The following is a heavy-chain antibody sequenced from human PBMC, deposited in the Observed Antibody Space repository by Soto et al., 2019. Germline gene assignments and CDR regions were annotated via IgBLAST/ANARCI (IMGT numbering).Heavy chain of an antibody. D-gene: IGHD3-10*01. CDR1: GYTFTSYG. CDR2: ITTYNSNT. J-gene: IGHJ4*02. CDR3: AREMVRGVGSDY. V-gene: IGHV1-18*01. Sequence: QVQLVQSGAEVKKPGASVKVSCKASGYTFTSYGISWVRQAPGQGLELMGFITTYNSNTKYAQKLQGRVTMTRDTSTSTAYMELRSLRAVDTAVFYCAREMVRGVGSDYWGQGTLVTVSS.